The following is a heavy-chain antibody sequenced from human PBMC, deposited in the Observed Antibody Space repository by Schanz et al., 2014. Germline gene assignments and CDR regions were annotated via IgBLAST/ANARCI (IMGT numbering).Heavy chain of an antibody. CDR3: AKYRGYYRVSGSYRELEY. J-gene: IGHJ4*02. D-gene: IGHD3-10*01. CDR1: EFTFSTDA. CDR2: ISASGGDT. V-gene: IGHV3-23*01. Sequence: DVHLLASGGGLVQPGGSLRLSCAASEFTFSTDAMSWVRQAPGKGLEWLSVISASGGDTYYADSVKGRFTISRDNSKNTLYLQMNSLRPEDTAVYYCAKYRGYYRVSGSYRELEYWGQGTLVTVSS.